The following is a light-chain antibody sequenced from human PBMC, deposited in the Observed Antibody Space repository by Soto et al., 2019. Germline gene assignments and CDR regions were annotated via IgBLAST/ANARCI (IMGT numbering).Light chain of an antibody. Sequence: QSALTQPPSASGSTRQSVTISCTGTSSDVGGYNYVSWYQQHPGKAPKRMIYEVSKRPSGVPDRFSGSKSGNTASLTVSGLQAEDEADYYCSSYAGSNSVVFGGGTKLTVL. V-gene: IGLV2-8*01. CDR1: SSDVGGYNY. J-gene: IGLJ2*01. CDR2: EVS. CDR3: SSYAGSNSVV.